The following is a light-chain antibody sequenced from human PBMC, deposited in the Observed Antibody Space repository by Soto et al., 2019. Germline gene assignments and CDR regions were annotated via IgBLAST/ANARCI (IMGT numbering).Light chain of an antibody. Sequence: DIVMTQSPDSLAMSLGERATINCKSSQSVLYSSNNKNYLAWYQQKPGQPPKLFIYWASTRETGVPDRFSGSEPETDFTLTISSLQAEDVSVYYCQQYYTTPRTLGQGTKVEIK. J-gene: IGKJ1*01. CDR1: QSVLYSSNNKNY. V-gene: IGKV4-1*01. CDR2: WAS. CDR3: QQYYTTPRT.